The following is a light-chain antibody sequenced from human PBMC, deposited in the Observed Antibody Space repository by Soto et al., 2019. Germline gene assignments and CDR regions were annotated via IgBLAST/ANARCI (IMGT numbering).Light chain of an antibody. J-gene: IGLJ1*01. CDR1: NNDVGGFNY. V-gene: IGLV2-14*01. Sequence: QSVLTQPASVSGSPGQSITISCTGTNNDVGGFNYVSWSQQYPGKAPKVIIYEVNYRPSGVSNRFSGSKSGNTASLTISGLQAEDEADYYCDSYTTSSTRVFGTGTKLTVL. CDR2: EVN. CDR3: DSYTTSSTRV.